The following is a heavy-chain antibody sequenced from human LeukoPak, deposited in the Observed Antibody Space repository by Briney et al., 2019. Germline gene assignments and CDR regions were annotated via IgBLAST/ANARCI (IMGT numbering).Heavy chain of an antibody. CDR2: IYTGGST. J-gene: IGHJ3*02. D-gene: IGHD3-10*01. CDR1: GFTVSNNY. Sequence: PGGSLRLSCAASGFTVSNNYMSWVRQAPGKGLEWVSVIYTGGSTYYADSVKGRFTISRDNSKNTLYLQMNSLRAEDTAVYYCAKDHDYYASGPIWGQGTMVTVSS. V-gene: IGHV3-53*01. CDR3: AKDHDYYASGPI.